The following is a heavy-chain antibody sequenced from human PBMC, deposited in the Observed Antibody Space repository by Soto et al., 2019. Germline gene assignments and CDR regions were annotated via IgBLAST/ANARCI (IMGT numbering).Heavy chain of an antibody. Sequence: EVQLVESGGGLVKPGGSLRLSCAASGFTFSSYSMNWVRQAPGKGLEWVSSISSSSSYIYYADSVKGRFTISRDNAKNSLYLQMNRLRAEETAVYYCARDLCSGGSCYGFDYWGQGTLVTVSS. D-gene: IGHD2-15*01. CDR1: GFTFSSYS. J-gene: IGHJ4*02. CDR2: ISSSSSYI. V-gene: IGHV3-21*01. CDR3: ARDLCSGGSCYGFDY.